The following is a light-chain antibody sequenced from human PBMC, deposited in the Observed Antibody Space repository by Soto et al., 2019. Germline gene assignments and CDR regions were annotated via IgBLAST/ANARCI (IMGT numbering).Light chain of an antibody. J-gene: IGLJ2*01. CDR1: SSDVGGYNY. Sequence: QSVLTQPASVSGSPGQSITISCRGTSSDVGGYNYVSWYQQHLGKAPKLMVYDVSNRPSGVSNRFSGSKSGNTASLTISGLQAEDEADYYCSSYTTSSTLIFGGGTKLTVL. V-gene: IGLV2-14*01. CDR3: SSYTTSSTLI. CDR2: DVS.